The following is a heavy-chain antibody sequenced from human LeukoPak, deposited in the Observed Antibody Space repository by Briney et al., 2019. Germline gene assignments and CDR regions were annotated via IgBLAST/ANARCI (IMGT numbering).Heavy chain of an antibody. Sequence: SETLSLTCTVSGGSISSYYWSWIRQPAGRGLEWIGRIYTSGSTNYNPSLKSRVTMSVDTSKNQFSLKLSSVTAADTAVYYCARDYYDSSGYYPFDYWGQGTLVTVSS. D-gene: IGHD3-22*01. CDR3: ARDYYDSSGYYPFDY. CDR1: GGSISSYY. CDR2: IYTSGST. V-gene: IGHV4-4*07. J-gene: IGHJ4*02.